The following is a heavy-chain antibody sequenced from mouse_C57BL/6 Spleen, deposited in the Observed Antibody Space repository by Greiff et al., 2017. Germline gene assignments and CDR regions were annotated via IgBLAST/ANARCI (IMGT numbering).Heavy chain of an antibody. CDR2: IDPSDSYT. Sequence: VRPGTSVKLSCKASGYTFTSYWMHWVKQRPGQGLEWIGVIDPSDSYTNYNQKFKGKATLTVDTSSSTAYMQLSSLTSEDSAVYYCARRFTTGAMDYWGQGTSVTVSS. CDR3: ARRFTTGAMDY. J-gene: IGHJ4*01. D-gene: IGHD1-1*01. CDR1: GYTFTSYW. V-gene: IGHV1-59*01.